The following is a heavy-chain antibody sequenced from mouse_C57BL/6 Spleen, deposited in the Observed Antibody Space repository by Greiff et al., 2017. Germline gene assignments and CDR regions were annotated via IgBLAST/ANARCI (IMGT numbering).Heavy chain of an antibody. J-gene: IGHJ4*01. D-gene: IGHD2-4*01. V-gene: IGHV10-1*01. CDR3: VRHCYDYPYYYAMDY. Sequence: EVQLVESGGGLVQPKGSLKLSCAASGFSFNTYAMNWFRQAPGKGLEWVARIRSKSNNYATYYADSVKDRFTISRDDSESMLYLQMNNLKTEDTAMYYCVRHCYDYPYYYAMDYWGQGTSVTVSS. CDR2: IRSKSNNYAT. CDR1: GFSFNTYA.